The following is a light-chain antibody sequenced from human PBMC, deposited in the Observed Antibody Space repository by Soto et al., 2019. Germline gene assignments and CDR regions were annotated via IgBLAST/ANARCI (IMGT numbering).Light chain of an antibody. CDR3: QQSGSSVST. Sequence: ETVLTQSPGTLSLSPGERATLSCRASQSVINSYLAWYQQTPGQAPRLLIYGASTRATGIPDRFSGSGSGTDFTLTISRLEPEDFAVYYCQQSGSSVSTFAQGTKLEIK. CDR1: QSVINSY. V-gene: IGKV3-20*01. J-gene: IGKJ2*01. CDR2: GAS.